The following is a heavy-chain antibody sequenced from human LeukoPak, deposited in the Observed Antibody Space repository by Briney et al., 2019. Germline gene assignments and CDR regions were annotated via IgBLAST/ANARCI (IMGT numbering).Heavy chain of an antibody. D-gene: IGHD1-26*01. CDR3: AKEGSSIGGYVLDY. Sequence: SETLSLTCAVSGGSISSNNWWSWVRQPPGKGLEWIGEIYHSGSTNYNPSLKSRVTISVDKSQNQFSLRLNSVTAADTAVYYCAKEGSSIGGYVLDYWGQGTLITVSA. V-gene: IGHV4-4*02. CDR2: IYHSGST. CDR1: GGSISSNNW. J-gene: IGHJ4*02.